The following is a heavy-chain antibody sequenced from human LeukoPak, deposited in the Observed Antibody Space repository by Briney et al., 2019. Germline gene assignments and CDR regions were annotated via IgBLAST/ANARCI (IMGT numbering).Heavy chain of an antibody. Sequence: GGSLRLSCAASGFTFSNYEMNWVRQAPGKGLEWVSYISSSGSTIYYADSVKDRFTIARDNAKNSLYLQMNSLRAEDTAVYYCARAYYCGVHFDIWGQGTMVTVSS. CDR3: ARAYYCGVHFDI. CDR1: GFTFSNYE. D-gene: IGHD4-23*01. J-gene: IGHJ3*02. V-gene: IGHV3-48*03. CDR2: ISSSGSTI.